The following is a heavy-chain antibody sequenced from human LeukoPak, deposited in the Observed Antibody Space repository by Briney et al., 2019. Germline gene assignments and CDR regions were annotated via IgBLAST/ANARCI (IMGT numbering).Heavy chain of an antibody. J-gene: IGHJ4*02. Sequence: GGSLRLSCAASGFTFSSYGMHWVRQAPGKGLEWVAVISYDGSNKYYADSVKGRFTISRDNSKNTLYPQMNSLRAEDTAVYYCAKDLGVVVTTFDYWGQGTLVTVSS. V-gene: IGHV3-30*18. CDR1: GFTFSSYG. CDR3: AKDLGVVVTTFDY. CDR2: ISYDGSNK. D-gene: IGHD3-22*01.